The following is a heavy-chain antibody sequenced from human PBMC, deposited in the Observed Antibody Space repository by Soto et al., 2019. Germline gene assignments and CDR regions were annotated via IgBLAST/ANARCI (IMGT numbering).Heavy chain of an antibody. Sequence: PSETLSLTCSVSGGSISSGYYYWSWIRQPPGKGLEWIGNIYYSGNTYYNPSLKSRLIISIDTSKNQFSLNLSSVSAADTAVYYCARGNYDFWRGHYNFDYWGQGTLVTVSS. CDR2: IYYSGNT. CDR3: ARGNYDFWRGHYNFDY. V-gene: IGHV4-30-4*02. J-gene: IGHJ4*02. D-gene: IGHD3-3*01. CDR1: GGSISSGYYY.